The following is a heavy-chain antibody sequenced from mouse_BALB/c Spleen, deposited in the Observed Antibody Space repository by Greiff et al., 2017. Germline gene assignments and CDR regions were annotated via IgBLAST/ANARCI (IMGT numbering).Heavy chain of an antibody. CDR2: INPYNDGT. D-gene: IGHD1-1*01. CDR1: GYTFTSYV. V-gene: IGHV1-14*01. Sequence: EVQLQQSGPELVKPGASVKMSCKASGYTFTSYVMHWVKQKPGQGLEWIGYINPYNDGTKYNEKFKGKATLTSDKSSSTAYMELSSLTSEDSAVYYCAREDTTVVAGDAMDYWGQGTSVTVSS. J-gene: IGHJ4*01. CDR3: AREDTTVVAGDAMDY.